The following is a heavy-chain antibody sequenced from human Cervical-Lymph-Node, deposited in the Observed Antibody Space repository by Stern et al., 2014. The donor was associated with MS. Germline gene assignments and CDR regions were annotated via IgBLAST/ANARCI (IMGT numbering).Heavy chain of an antibody. CDR2: LNPGDSDT. CDR3: ARRHCSSRRCGWFDP. Sequence: VQLGQSGAEVKKPGESLKISCKGSGYSFTSYWIGWVRQMPGKGLEWMGILNPGDSDTRYSPSFQGQVTISADKSISTAYLQWSSLKASDTAMYYCARRHCSSRRCGWFDPWGQGTLVTVSS. CDR1: GYSFTSYW. D-gene: IGHD2-2*01. J-gene: IGHJ5*02. V-gene: IGHV5-51*01.